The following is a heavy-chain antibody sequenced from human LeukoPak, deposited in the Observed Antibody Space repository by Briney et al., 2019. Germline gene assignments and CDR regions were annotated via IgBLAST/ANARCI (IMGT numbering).Heavy chain of an antibody. D-gene: IGHD2-2*02. Sequence: VASVKVSCKASGGTFSSYAISWVRQAPGQGLEWMGGIIPIFGTANYAQKFQGRVTITADESTSTAYMELSSLRSEDTAVYYCARGGSYCSSTSCYTGHYWGQGTLVTVSS. CDR2: IIPIFGTA. CDR3: ARGGSYCSSTSCYTGHY. CDR1: GGTFSSYA. V-gene: IGHV1-69*01. J-gene: IGHJ4*02.